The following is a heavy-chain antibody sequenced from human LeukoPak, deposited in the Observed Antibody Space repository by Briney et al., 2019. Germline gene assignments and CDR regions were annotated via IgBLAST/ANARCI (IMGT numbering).Heavy chain of an antibody. Sequence: PSETLSLTCTVSGGPISSFYWTWIRQPAGKGLEWIGRIYTSGYTNYNPSLKSRVTMSVDTSKNQFSLRLSSVTAADTAVYYCARGQAVYYYDSSGYRYLDYWGQGTLVTVSS. D-gene: IGHD3-22*01. J-gene: IGHJ4*02. CDR1: GGPISSFY. CDR3: ARGQAVYYYDSSGYRYLDY. V-gene: IGHV4-4*07. CDR2: IYTSGYT.